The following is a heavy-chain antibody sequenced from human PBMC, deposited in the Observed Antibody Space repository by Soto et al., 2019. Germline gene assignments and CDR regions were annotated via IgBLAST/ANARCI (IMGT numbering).Heavy chain of an antibody. CDR1: CASFTSYY. CDR3: ARRRTERHNWFDP. V-gene: IGHV4-59*01. Sequence: QVQLQESGPGLVRPSETLSLTCTVSCASFTSYYWSWIRQPPGKGLEWIGYIYYGETTNYNPSLKSRVTISRDTSKNQVFLKLTSVTAADTAVYYCARRRTERHNWFDPWGQGTLVTVSS. D-gene: IGHD1-1*01. J-gene: IGHJ5*02. CDR2: IYYGETT.